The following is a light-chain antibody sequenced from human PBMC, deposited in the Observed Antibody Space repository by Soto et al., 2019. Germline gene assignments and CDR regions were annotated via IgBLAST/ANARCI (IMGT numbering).Light chain of an antibody. J-gene: IGKJ4*01. Sequence: EIVMTQSPATLSVSPGERATLSCRASHSISSNLAWYQQRPGQAPRLLIYGASTRATAVPARFSGSGSGTEFTLSISSLQPEDFATYYCQQSYSTPRTFGGGTKVDIK. CDR3: QQSYSTPRT. V-gene: IGKV3-15*01. CDR2: GAS. CDR1: HSISSN.